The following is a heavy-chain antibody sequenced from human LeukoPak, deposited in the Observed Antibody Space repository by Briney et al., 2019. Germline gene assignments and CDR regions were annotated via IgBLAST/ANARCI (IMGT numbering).Heavy chain of an antibody. CDR1: GFTFDDYA. J-gene: IGHJ6*02. D-gene: IGHD1-26*01. CDR2: ISWNSGSI. V-gene: IGHV3-9*01. CDR3: AKDMGCGSSRYYYYYGMDV. Sequence: GRSLRLSCAASGFTFDDYAMHWVRQAPGKGLEWVSGISWNSGSIGYADSVKGRFTISRDNAKNSLYLQMNSLRAEDTALYYCAKDMGCGSSRYYYYYGMDVWGQGTTVTVSS.